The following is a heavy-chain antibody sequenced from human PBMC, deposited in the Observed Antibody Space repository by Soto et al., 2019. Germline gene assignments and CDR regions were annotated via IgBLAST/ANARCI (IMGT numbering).Heavy chain of an antibody. CDR3: AKDMDIVATFSGFDY. CDR1: GFTFDDYA. Sequence: EVQLVESGGGLVQPGRSLRLSCAASGFTFDDYAMHWVRQAPGKGLEWVSGISWNSGSIGYADSVKGRFTISRDKAKNSLYLQMNSLRAEDTALYYCAKDMDIVATFSGFDYWGQGTLGTVSS. D-gene: IGHD5-12*01. V-gene: IGHV3-9*01. CDR2: ISWNSGSI. J-gene: IGHJ4*02.